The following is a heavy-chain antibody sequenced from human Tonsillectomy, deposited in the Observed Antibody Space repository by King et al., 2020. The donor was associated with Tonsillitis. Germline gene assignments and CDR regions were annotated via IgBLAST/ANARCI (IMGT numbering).Heavy chain of an antibody. Sequence: VQLVESGGGLIQPGGSLRLSCAAAGLTVSSNYMSWVRQAPGKGLERVSVINSGGSTYYANSVKGRFTTSRDNAKNTLHLQMNSLTAEDTAVYYCARYHYYGSGFYGMDVWGQGTTVTVSS. V-gene: IGHV3-53*01. J-gene: IGHJ6*02. CDR2: INSGGST. D-gene: IGHD3-10*01. CDR3: ARYHYYGSGFYGMDV. CDR1: GLTVSSNY.